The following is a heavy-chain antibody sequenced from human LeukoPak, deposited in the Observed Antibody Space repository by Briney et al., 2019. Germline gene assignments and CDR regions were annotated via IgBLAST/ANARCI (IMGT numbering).Heavy chain of an antibody. CDR1: GVTFQNYG. D-gene: IGHD4/OR15-4a*01. J-gene: IGHJ3*02. CDR2: IWNDGRNE. CDR3: SKGRTNDYGEPYTFDI. Sequence: PRRSLRLSCAASGVTFQNYGMHWVRQVPGKGLEWVAVIWNDGRNEHHADSVKGRFTISRDNSKNTLYLQMNSLRSEDTAVYYCSKGRTNDYGEPYTFDIWGQGTMVIVSS. V-gene: IGHV3-33*03.